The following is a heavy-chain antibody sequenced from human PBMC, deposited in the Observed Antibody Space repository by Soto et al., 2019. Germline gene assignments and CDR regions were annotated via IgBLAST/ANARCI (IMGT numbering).Heavy chain of an antibody. CDR2: IYLGDHET. J-gene: IGHJ4*02. Sequence: GESLKISCQCSGYTFSNFWIGWVRQLPGKGLEWMGIIYLGDHETRYSPSFHGKVTISADKSINTAYLQWNSLEASDTAFYFCARSPRSSPYFDYWGQGALVTVSS. CDR1: GYTFSNFW. CDR3: ARSPRSSPYFDY. D-gene: IGHD6-13*01. V-gene: IGHV5-51*01.